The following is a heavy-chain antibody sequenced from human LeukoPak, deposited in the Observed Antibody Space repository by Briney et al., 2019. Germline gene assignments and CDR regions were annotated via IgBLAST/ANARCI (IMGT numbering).Heavy chain of an antibody. CDR3: ARSPITMIVPQSVGMDV. Sequence: SVKVSCKASGGTFSSYAISWARQAPGQGLEWMGGIIPIFGTANYAQKFQGRVTITADESTSTAYMELSSLRSEDTAVYYCARSPITMIVPQSVGMDVWGQGTTVTVSS. CDR1: GGTFSSYA. CDR2: IIPIFGTA. J-gene: IGHJ6*02. D-gene: IGHD3-22*01. V-gene: IGHV1-69*13.